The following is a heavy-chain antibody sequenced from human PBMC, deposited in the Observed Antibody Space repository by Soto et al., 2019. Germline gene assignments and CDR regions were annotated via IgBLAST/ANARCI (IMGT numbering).Heavy chain of an antibody. Sequence: GGSLRLSCAASGFTFSSYGMHCVRQAPGKGLEWVSYISSSSSTIYYADSVKGRFTISRDNAKNSLYLQMNSLRAEDTAVYYCARDSTPLDVWSQGTTVTVSS. J-gene: IGHJ6*02. D-gene: IGHD2-15*01. CDR1: GFTFSSYG. CDR2: ISSSSSTI. V-gene: IGHV3-48*01. CDR3: ARDSTPLDV.